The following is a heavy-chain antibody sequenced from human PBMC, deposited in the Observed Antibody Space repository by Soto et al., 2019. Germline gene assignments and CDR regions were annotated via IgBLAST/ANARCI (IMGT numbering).Heavy chain of an antibody. Sequence: QVQLVQSGAEVKKPGSSVKVSCKASGGTFSSYAISWVRQAPGQGLEWMGGIIPIFGTANYAQKFQGRVTITADVSTSTAYMELSSLRSEDTAVYYCARDRGMATIHDYSFDYWGQGTLVTVSS. CDR3: ARDRGMATIHDYSFDY. V-gene: IGHV1-69*12. J-gene: IGHJ4*02. CDR1: GGTFSSYA. CDR2: IIPIFGTA. D-gene: IGHD4-4*01.